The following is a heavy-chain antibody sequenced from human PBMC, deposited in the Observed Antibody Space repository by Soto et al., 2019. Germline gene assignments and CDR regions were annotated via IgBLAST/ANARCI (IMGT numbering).Heavy chain of an antibody. J-gene: IGHJ5*02. D-gene: IGHD2-2*01. Sequence: GGSLRLSCAASGFTFSSYSMNWVRQAPGKGLEWVSSISSSSSYIYYADSVKGRFTISRDNAKNSLYLQMDSLRAEDTAVYYCARTLDIVVVPAVGWFDPWGQGTLVTVSS. CDR1: GFTFSSYS. V-gene: IGHV3-21*01. CDR3: ARTLDIVVVPAVGWFDP. CDR2: ISSSSSYI.